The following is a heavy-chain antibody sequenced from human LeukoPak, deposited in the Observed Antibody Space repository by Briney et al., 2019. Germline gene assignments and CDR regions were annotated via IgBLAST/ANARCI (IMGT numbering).Heavy chain of an antibody. CDR3: ARIRCSSTSCHFDY. D-gene: IGHD2-2*01. V-gene: IGHV4-4*07. Sequence: SETLSLTCTVSGGSISSYYWSWIRQPAGKGLEWIGRIYTSGSTNYNPALKSRVTMSVDTSKNQFSLKLSSVTAADTAVYYCARIRCSSTSCHFDYWGQGTLVTVSS. CDR2: IYTSGST. CDR1: GGSISSYY. J-gene: IGHJ4*02.